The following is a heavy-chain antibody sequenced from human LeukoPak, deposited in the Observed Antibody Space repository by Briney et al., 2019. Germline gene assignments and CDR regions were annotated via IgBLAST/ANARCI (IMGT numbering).Heavy chain of an antibody. Sequence: GGSLRLSCAVSGFVFSSHPMHWVRQAPGKGRECVSAISNSGGSRYYANSVKGRFTISRDNSKNTLYLQMDSLRAEDTALYYCAREEPAGSIDYWGQGILVTVSS. CDR1: GFVFSSHP. V-gene: IGHV3-64*01. CDR3: AREEPAGSIDY. D-gene: IGHD1-14*01. CDR2: ISNSGGSR. J-gene: IGHJ4*02.